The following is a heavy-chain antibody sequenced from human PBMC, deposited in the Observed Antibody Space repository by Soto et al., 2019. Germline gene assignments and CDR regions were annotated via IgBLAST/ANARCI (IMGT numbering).Heavy chain of an antibody. CDR3: ARGRSYASNLYHPFDY. Sequence: EVQLVESGGGLVQPGGSLRLSCAASGFTLSGYAMNWVRQAPGKGLEWVAYISSSSANIHYADSVKGRFTISRDNAKNSVYLQLNSLREEDAAVYYCARGRSYASNLYHPFDYWGQGTLVTVSS. CDR2: ISSSSANI. D-gene: IGHD2-2*01. V-gene: IGHV3-48*02. J-gene: IGHJ4*02. CDR1: GFTLSGYA.